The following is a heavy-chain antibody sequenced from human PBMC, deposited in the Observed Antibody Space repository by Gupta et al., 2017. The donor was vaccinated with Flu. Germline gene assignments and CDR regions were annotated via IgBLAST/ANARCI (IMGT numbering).Heavy chain of an antibody. V-gene: IGHV1-69*06. CDR3: AGVDTAMATFGEYDY. J-gene: IGHJ4*02. D-gene: IGHD5-18*01. Sequence: YAISWVRQAPGQGLEWMGVIIPIFGTANYAQKFQGRVTITADKSTSTAYMELSSLRSEDTAVYYCAGVDTAMATFGEYDYWGQGTLVTVSS. CDR2: IIPIFGTA. CDR1: YA.